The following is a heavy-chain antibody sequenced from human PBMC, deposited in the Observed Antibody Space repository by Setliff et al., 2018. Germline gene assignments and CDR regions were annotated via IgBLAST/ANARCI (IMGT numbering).Heavy chain of an antibody. CDR3: AREDWNGNAFDI. J-gene: IGHJ3*02. Sequence: SETLSLTCTVSGGSVSPYHWTWIRQPAGKGLEWIGRLYPNGNTNYNPSLKRRVNMSADSSKNNLSLRLKYVTAADTAVYYCAREDWNGNAFDIWGPGTMVTVSS. CDR1: GGSVSPYH. CDR2: LYPNGNT. V-gene: IGHV4-4*07. D-gene: IGHD1-1*01.